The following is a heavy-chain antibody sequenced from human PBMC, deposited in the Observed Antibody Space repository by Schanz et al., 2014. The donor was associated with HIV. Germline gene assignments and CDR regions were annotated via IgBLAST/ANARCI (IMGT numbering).Heavy chain of an antibody. J-gene: IGHJ4*02. Sequence: EVQLLESGGGLEQPGGSLRLSCAASGFTFSNFAMSWVRQAPGKGLEWVSSISGSGVSTFYAGSVKGRFAISRDKSKNTLYLQMNSLRVEDTAVYYCAKMARSVAANTNFDYWGQGTPVTVS. V-gene: IGHV3-23*01. D-gene: IGHD6-19*01. CDR2: ISGSGVST. CDR3: AKMARSVAANTNFDY. CDR1: GFTFSNFA.